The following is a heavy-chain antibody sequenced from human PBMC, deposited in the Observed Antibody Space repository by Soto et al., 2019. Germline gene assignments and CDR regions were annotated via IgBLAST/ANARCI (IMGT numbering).Heavy chain of an antibody. D-gene: IGHD1-26*01. V-gene: IGHV1-18*01. CDR3: ARDRELVGFRYYYGMDV. J-gene: IGHJ6*02. CDR2: ISAYNGNT. Sequence: ASVKVSCKASGYTFTSYGISWVRQAPGQGLEWMGWISAYNGNTNYAPKLQGRVTMTTDTSTSTAYMELRSLRSDDTAVYYCARDRELVGFRYYYGMDVWGQGTTVTVSS. CDR1: GYTFTSYG.